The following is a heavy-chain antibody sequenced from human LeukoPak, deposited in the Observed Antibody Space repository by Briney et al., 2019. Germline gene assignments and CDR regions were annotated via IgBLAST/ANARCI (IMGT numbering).Heavy chain of an antibody. CDR1: GYTFTSYG. Sequence: GASVKVSCKASGYTFTSYGISWARQAPGQGLEWMGWISAHNGNTNYAQKLQGRVTMTTDTSTSTAYMELRSLRSDDTAVYYCAREDYGDYAGDYWGQGTLVTVSS. J-gene: IGHJ4*02. D-gene: IGHD4-17*01. CDR2: ISAHNGNT. V-gene: IGHV1-18*01. CDR3: AREDYGDYAGDY.